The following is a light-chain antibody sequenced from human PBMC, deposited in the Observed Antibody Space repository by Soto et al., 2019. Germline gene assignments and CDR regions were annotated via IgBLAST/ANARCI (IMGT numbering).Light chain of an antibody. V-gene: IGKV3-20*01. Sequence: EIVLTQSPGTLSLSPGERATLSCRASQSVTSTYLAWYQQKPGQAPRLLIYGVSNRATGIADRFSGSGSGTDFSLTISRLEPEDFAVYICQRYGSTPPTFGQGTKLEIK. CDR1: QSVTSTY. CDR3: QRYGSTPPT. J-gene: IGKJ2*01. CDR2: GVS.